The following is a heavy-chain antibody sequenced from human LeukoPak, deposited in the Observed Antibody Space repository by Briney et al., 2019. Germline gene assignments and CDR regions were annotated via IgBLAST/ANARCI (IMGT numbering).Heavy chain of an antibody. V-gene: IGHV1-69*13. CDR1: GGTFSSYA. CDR2: IIPIFGTA. D-gene: IGHD3-10*01. J-gene: IGHJ3*02. Sequence: ASVKVSCKASGGTFSSYAISWVRQAPGQGLEWMGGIIPIFGTANYAQKFQGRVTITADESTSTAYMELSSLRSEDTAVYYCAKDLFFQRVRGVLHVLGVFNIWGQGTMVTVST. CDR3: AKDLFFQRVRGVLHVLGVFNI.